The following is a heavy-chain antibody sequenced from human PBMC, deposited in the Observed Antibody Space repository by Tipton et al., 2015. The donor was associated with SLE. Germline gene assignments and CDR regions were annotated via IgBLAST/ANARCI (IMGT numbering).Heavy chain of an antibody. J-gene: IGHJ4*02. CDR3: ASHLPDSGLDYFDY. Sequence: TLSLTCTVSGGSIRSSAYYWGWIRQPPGKGLEWIGSLHYSGSTFYNPSLKSRVTISVDTSKNQFSLNLSSVTAADTAVYYWASHLPDSGLDYFDYWGQGTLVTVSS. CDR2: LHYSGST. CDR1: GGSIRSSAYY. D-gene: IGHD5-12*01. V-gene: IGHV4-39*07.